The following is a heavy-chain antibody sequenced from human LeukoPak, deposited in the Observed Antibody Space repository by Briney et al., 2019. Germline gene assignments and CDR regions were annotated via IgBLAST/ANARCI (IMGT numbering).Heavy chain of an antibody. D-gene: IGHD6-13*01. J-gene: IGHJ3*02. CDR3: ARETQQRQLSNPFEI. CDR1: GFTFSSYC. Sequence: GGPLRLSCAASGFTFSSYCMHWVRQAPGKGLEWVGGIRNDGSNQYYADSMKGQFTISRDNSKNTLYLQMNSLRADDTALYYCARETQQRQLSNPFEIWGQGTMVTVSS. V-gene: IGHV3-30*04. CDR2: IRNDGSNQ.